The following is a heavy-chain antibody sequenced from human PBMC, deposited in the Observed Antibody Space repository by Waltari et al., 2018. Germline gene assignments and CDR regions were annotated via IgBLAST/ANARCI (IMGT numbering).Heavy chain of an antibody. CDR3: VRARWDYLYFDT. Sequence: EVQLLESGGTIVQPGGSLKVACAASGLNFGSSWMHWVRQTPGKGLMWVSDINYDGTQTKYADSVRGRFTISRDNAKSTRYLQMTDLRAEDTAVYFCVRARWDYLYFDTWGQGTLVTVSS. CDR2: INYDGTQT. D-gene: IGHD1-26*01. J-gene: IGHJ5*02. V-gene: IGHV3-74*01. CDR1: GLNFGSSW.